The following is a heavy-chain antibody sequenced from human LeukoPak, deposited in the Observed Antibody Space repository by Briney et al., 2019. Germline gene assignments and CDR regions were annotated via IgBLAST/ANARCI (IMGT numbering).Heavy chain of an antibody. CDR2: IYYSGST. D-gene: IGHD5-24*01. J-gene: IGHJ4*02. V-gene: IGHV4-30-4*08. CDR1: GGSISSGDYY. CDR3: ARVTRRDGSLYFDY. Sequence: SQTLSLTCTVSGGSISSGDYYWSWIRQPPGKGLERIGYIYYSGSTYYNPSLKSRVTISVDTSKNQFSLKLSSVTAADTAVYYCARVTRRDGSLYFDYWGQGTLVTVSS.